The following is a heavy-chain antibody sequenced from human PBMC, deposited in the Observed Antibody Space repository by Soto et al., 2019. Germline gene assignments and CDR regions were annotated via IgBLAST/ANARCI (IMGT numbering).Heavy chain of an antibody. CDR2: IYYSGST. Sequence: QVQLQESGPGLVKPSQTLSLTCTVSGGSISSGGYYWSWIRQHPGKGLEWIGYIYYSGSTYYNPSLKSRATISVDTSKNQFSLKLSSVTAADTAVYYCASRRSDDSSGYYSHFDYWGQGTLVTVSS. D-gene: IGHD3-22*01. V-gene: IGHV4-31*03. CDR3: ASRRSDDSSGYYSHFDY. J-gene: IGHJ4*02. CDR1: GGSISSGGYY.